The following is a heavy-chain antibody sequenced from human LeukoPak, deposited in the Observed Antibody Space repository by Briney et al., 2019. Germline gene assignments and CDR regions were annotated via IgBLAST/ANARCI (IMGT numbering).Heavy chain of an antibody. Sequence: SETLSLTCTLSGGSISSYYWSWIRQPPGKGLEWIGYIYYNGSTNYNPSLKGRVTISVDTSKNQFSLKLRYVTAADTAVYYCARPAAAAGTSAFAIWGQGTMVTVSS. V-gene: IGHV4-59*01. J-gene: IGHJ3*02. CDR2: IYYNGST. CDR3: ARPAAAAGTSAFAI. D-gene: IGHD6-13*01. CDR1: GGSISSYY.